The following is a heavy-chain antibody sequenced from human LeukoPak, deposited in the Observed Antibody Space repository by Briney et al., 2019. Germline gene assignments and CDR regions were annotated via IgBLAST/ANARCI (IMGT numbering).Heavy chain of an antibody. CDR1: GGSISSGGYS. J-gene: IGHJ6*02. CDR3: ARGSGGSLDYYYYYGMDV. Sequence: PSETLSLTCAVSGGSISSGGYSWSWIRQPPGKGLEWIGYIYHSGSTYYNPSLKSRVTISVDRSKNQFSLKLSSVTAADTAVYYCARGSGGSLDYYYYYGMDVWGQGTTVTVSS. CDR2: IYHSGST. D-gene: IGHD2-15*01. V-gene: IGHV4-30-2*01.